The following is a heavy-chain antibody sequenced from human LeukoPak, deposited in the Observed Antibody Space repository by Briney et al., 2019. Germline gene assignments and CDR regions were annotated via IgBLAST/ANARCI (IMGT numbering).Heavy chain of an antibody. Sequence: GGSLRLSCAASGLTFDDYAMHWVRQAPGKGLEWVSGISWNSGSIGYADSVKGRFTISRDNAKNSLYLQMNSLRAEDTALYYCAKGEIVGATLFDYWGQGTLVTVSS. CDR3: AKGEIVGATLFDY. CDR2: ISWNSGSI. CDR1: GLTFDDYA. V-gene: IGHV3-9*01. J-gene: IGHJ4*02. D-gene: IGHD1-26*01.